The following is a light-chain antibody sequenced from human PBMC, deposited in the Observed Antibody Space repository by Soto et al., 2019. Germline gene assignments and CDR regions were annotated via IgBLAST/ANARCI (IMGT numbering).Light chain of an antibody. V-gene: IGLV6-57*04. CDR2: EDK. Sequence: NFMLTQPHSVSESPGKTVTISCTRRSGSIASNYVQWYQQRPGSAPTPVIYEDKERPSGVPDRFSGSIDISSNSASLTISLLKTDDEADYYWQSDHSGNAVFGGGTKLTVL. CDR3: QSDHSGNAV. CDR1: SGSIASNY. J-gene: IGLJ2*01.